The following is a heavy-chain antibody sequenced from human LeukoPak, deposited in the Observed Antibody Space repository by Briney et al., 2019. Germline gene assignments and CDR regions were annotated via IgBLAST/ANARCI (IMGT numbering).Heavy chain of an antibody. CDR3: TRHDVVPVIGHGMAV. CDR1: GAFIGSYY. Sequence: SETLSLTCTVSGAFIGSYYWSWIRQPPGKGLEWPGYISPTAYTIYTPSLKSRVTISREMSANQFSLILSSVTAEDTAVYYCTRHDVVPVIGHGMAVWGQGTTVTVSS. V-gene: IGHV4-59*08. CDR2: ISPTAYT. D-gene: IGHD3-10*01. J-gene: IGHJ6*02.